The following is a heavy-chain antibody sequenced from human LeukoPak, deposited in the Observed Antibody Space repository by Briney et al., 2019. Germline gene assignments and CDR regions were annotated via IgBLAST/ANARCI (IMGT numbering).Heavy chain of an antibody. J-gene: IGHJ4*02. CDR3: AKGYSYGFVY. CDR1: GFTFSSYG. CDR2: IRYDGSNK. V-gene: IGHV3-30*02. Sequence: GGSLRLSCAASGFTFSSYGMHWVRQAPGKGLEWMSFIRYDGSNKYYADSVKGRFTISRDNSRNTLYLQMNSLRAEDTAVYYWAKGYSYGFVYWGQGTLVTVSS. D-gene: IGHD5-18*01.